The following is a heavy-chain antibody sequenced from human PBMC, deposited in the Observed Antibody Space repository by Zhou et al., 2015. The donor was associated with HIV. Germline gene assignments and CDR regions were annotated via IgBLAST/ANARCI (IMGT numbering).Heavy chain of an antibody. J-gene: IGHJ5*02. CDR3: ARDRSGFLEWLPHDNWFDP. V-gene: IGHV1-69*18. CDR1: GGTFSSYG. Sequence: QVQLVQSGAEVKKPGSSVKVSCEASGGTFSSYGISWVRQAPGQGLEWMGRIIPIFGQVNYAQKFQGRVTITADESTRTAYMELSSLRSEDTAVYYCARDRSGFLEWLPHDNWFDPWGQGTLVTVSS. D-gene: IGHD3-3*01. CDR2: IIPIFGQV.